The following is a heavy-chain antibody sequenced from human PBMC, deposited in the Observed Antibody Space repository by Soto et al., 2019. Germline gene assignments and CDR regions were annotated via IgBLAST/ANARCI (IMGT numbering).Heavy chain of an antibody. CDR2: IYHGGSI. CDR1: GYSITSGYY. CDR3: ARTFDYYGMAV. Sequence: SETLSLTCAVSGYSITSGYYWGWVRQPPGKGLEWLGSIYHGGSIYYNPSLKSRVTISLDTSKNHFSLDLTSVTAADTAVYYCARTFDYYGMAVWSQGTTVTVSS. D-gene: IGHD3-3*01. V-gene: IGHV4-38-2*01. J-gene: IGHJ6*02.